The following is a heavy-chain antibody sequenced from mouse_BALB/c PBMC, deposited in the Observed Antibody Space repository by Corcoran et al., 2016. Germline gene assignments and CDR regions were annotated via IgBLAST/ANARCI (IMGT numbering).Heavy chain of an antibody. Sequence: QVQLQQAGPELVKPGASVKMSCKASGYTFTDYVISWVKQRTGQGLEWIGEIYPGSGSTYYNEKFKGKATLTADTSSNTAYMQLSSLTSEDSAVYFCARPLYGYEGFAYWGEGTLVTVSA. V-gene: IGHV1-81*01. D-gene: IGHD2-2*01. CDR3: ARPLYGYEGFAY. CDR1: GYTFTDYV. J-gene: IGHJ3*01. CDR2: IYPGSGST.